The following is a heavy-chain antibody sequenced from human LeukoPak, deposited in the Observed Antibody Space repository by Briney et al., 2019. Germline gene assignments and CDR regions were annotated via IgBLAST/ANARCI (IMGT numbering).Heavy chain of an antibody. Sequence: GGSLRLSCAASGFTFSSYGMHWVRQAPGKGLEWVAVIWYDGSNKYYADSVKGRFTISRDNSKSTLYLQMNSLRAEDTAAYYCARGTLGFDYWGQGTLVTVSS. D-gene: IGHD3-3*02. CDR3: ARGTLGFDY. CDR1: GFTFSSYG. CDR2: IWYDGSNK. J-gene: IGHJ4*02. V-gene: IGHV3-33*01.